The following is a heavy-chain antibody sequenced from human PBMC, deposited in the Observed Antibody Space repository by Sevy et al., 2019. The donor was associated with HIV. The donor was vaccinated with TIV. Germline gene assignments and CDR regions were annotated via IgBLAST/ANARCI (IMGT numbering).Heavy chain of an antibody. J-gene: IGHJ5*02. D-gene: IGHD6-13*01. V-gene: IGHV3-30-3*01. Sequence: GGSLRLSCAASGFTFSSYAMHWVRQAPGKGLEWVAVISYDGSNKYYADSVKGRFTISRDNSKNTLYLQMNSLRAEDTAVYYCARGRIAAEQATFDPWGQGTLVTVSS. CDR2: ISYDGSNK. CDR1: GFTFSSYA. CDR3: ARGRIAAEQATFDP.